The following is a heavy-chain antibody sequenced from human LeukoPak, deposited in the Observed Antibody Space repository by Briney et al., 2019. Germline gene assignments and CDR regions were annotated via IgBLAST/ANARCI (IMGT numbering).Heavy chain of an antibody. V-gene: IGHV1-18*01. CDR2: ISAYNGNT. J-gene: IGHJ4*02. CDR3: ARAATLGYSYGHALDY. D-gene: IGHD5-18*01. Sequence: ASVKVSCKASGYTFTSYGISWVRQAPGQGLEWMGWISAYNGNTNYAQKLQGRVTMTTDTSTSTAYMELRSLRSDDTAVYYCARAATLGYSYGHALDYWGQGTLVTVSS. CDR1: GYTFTSYG.